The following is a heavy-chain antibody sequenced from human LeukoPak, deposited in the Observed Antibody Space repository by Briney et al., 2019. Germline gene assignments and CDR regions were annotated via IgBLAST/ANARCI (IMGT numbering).Heavy chain of an antibody. CDR2: IYYSGST. CDR1: GGSISNHY. D-gene: IGHD1-1*01. J-gene: IGHJ5*02. Sequence: PAETLTLTCTVSGGSISNHYWSWIRQPPGKGLEWIGYIYYSGSTNYNPSLKSRVSISIDTSKSQFSPKVSSVTAADTDGYYCARHGTTGTNLNWCLLWGGGPLDSVSS. V-gene: IGHV4-59*11. CDR3: ARHGTTGTNLNWCLL.